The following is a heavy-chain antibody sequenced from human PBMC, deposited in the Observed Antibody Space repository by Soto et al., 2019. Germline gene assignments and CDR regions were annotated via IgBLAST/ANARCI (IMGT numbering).Heavy chain of an antibody. D-gene: IGHD2-2*01. CDR2: INPNSGGT. J-gene: IGHJ6*02. CDR1: GYTFTGYY. Sequence: ASVKVSCKASGYTFTGYYMHRVRRAPGQGLEWMGWINPNSGGTNYAQKFQGWVTMTRDTSISTAYMELSRLRSDDTAVYYCARDAPNPSDIVVVPGGMDFWGQGTKVTVSS. V-gene: IGHV1-2*04. CDR3: ARDAPNPSDIVVVPGGMDF.